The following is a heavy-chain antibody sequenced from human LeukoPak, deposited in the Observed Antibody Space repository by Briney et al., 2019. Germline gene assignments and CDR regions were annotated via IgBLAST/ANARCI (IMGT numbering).Heavy chain of an antibody. V-gene: IGHV1-18*01. CDR1: GYTFTSYG. J-gene: IGHJ4*02. D-gene: IGHD3-9*01. CDR2: ISAYNGNT. Sequence: ASVKVSCKASGYTFTSYGISWVRQAPGQGLEWIGWISAYNGNTNYAQKLHGRVTMTTDTSTSTAYMELRSLRSDDTAVYYCARMILLLGDVLTVPPRGFDYWGQGTLVTVSS. CDR3: ARMILLLGDVLTVPPRGFDY.